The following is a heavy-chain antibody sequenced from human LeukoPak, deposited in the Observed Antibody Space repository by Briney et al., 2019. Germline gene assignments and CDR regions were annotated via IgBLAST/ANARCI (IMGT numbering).Heavy chain of an antibody. J-gene: IGHJ4*02. V-gene: IGHV3-7*01. CDR1: GFTFSSYC. CDR2: IKQDGSGK. Sequence: GGSLTLSCAASGFTFSSYCLSWVRQAPGKGLAWVANIKQDGSGKYYVDSVKGRFTIYRDNAKNSLYLQMKSLRAEETAVYYCARQYSSGWYTFDYWGQGTLVTVSS. D-gene: IGHD6-19*01. CDR3: ARQYSSGWYTFDY.